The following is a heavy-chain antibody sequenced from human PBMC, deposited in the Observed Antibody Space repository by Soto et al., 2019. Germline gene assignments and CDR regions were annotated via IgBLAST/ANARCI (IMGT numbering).Heavy chain of an antibody. CDR1: GGSISSSNW. Sequence: PSETLSLTCAVSGGSISSSNWWSWVRQPPGKGLEWIGEIYHSGSTNYNPSLKSRVTISVDKSKNQFSLKLSSVTAADTAVYYCARDAKDFSSGWTYYYYYYGMAVWGQGTTVTVSS. V-gene: IGHV4-4*02. D-gene: IGHD6-19*01. J-gene: IGHJ6*02. CDR3: ARDAKDFSSGWTYYYYYYGMAV. CDR2: IYHSGST.